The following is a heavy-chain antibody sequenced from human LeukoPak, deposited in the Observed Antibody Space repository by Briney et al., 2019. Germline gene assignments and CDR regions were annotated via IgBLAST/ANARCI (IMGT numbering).Heavy chain of an antibody. V-gene: IGHV4-4*07. CDR2: ISGSGTI. Sequence: PSETLSLTCTVSGGSISSYYWSWIRQPAGKGLEWIGRISGSGTITYNPALQSRLTISIDTSKNQFSLKLMSVTAADTAVYYCARDSGTTGEVRFDPWGQGTLVTVSS. CDR1: GGSISSYY. D-gene: IGHD3-10*01. CDR3: ARDSGTTGEVRFDP. J-gene: IGHJ5*02.